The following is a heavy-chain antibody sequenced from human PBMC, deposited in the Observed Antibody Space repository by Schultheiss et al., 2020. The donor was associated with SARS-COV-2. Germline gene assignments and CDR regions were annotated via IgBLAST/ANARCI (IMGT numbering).Heavy chain of an antibody. J-gene: IGHJ1*01. Sequence: SQTLSLTCTVSGGSISSYYWSWIRQPPGKGLEWIGYIYYSGSTNYNPSLKSRVTISVDTSKNQFSLKLSSVTAADTAVYYCARLKAAAGMSEYFQHWGQGTLVTVSS. CDR1: GGSISSYY. CDR2: IYYSGST. CDR3: ARLKAAAGMSEYFQH. D-gene: IGHD6-13*01. V-gene: IGHV4-59*01.